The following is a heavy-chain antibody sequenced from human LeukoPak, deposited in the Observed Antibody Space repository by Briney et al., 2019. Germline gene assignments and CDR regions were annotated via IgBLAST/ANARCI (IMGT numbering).Heavy chain of an antibody. CDR1: GGSISSGSYY. D-gene: IGHD4-17*01. J-gene: IGHJ6*03. CDR3: ARESYGDYRYYYMDV. Sequence: PSETLSLTCTVSGGSISSGSYYWSWIRQPAGKGLEWIGRIYTSGSTNYNPSLKSRVTISVDMSKNQFSLKLSSVTAADTAVYYCARESYGDYRYYYMDVWGKGTTVTISS. V-gene: IGHV4-61*02. CDR2: IYTSGST.